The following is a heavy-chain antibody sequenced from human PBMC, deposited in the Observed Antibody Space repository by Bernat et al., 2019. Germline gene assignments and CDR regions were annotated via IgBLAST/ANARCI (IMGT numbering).Heavy chain of an antibody. Sequence: EVQLVESGGGLVQPGGSLRLSCAASGFTVSSNYMSCVRQAPGKGLEWVSVIYSGGSTYYADSVKGRFTISRDNSKNTLYLQMNSLRAEDTAVYYCARDLYPEAAAGLIGMDVWGQGTTVTVSS. J-gene: IGHJ6*02. CDR1: GFTVSSNY. CDR2: IYSGGST. D-gene: IGHD6-13*01. CDR3: ARDLYPEAAAGLIGMDV. V-gene: IGHV3-66*01.